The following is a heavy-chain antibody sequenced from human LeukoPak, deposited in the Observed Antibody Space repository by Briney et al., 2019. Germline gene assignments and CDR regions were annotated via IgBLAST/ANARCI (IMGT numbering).Heavy chain of an antibody. CDR3: ARDEWELLRAY. CDR2: IYSGGST. D-gene: IGHD1-26*01. CDR1: GFTVRSNY. Sequence: GGSLRLSCAASGFTVRSNYMSWVRQAPGKGLEWVSIIYSGGSTYYTGSVKGRFTISRDNSNNTLYLQMNSLRVEDTAVYYCARDEWELLRAYWGQGTLVTVSS. J-gene: IGHJ4*02. V-gene: IGHV3-66*02.